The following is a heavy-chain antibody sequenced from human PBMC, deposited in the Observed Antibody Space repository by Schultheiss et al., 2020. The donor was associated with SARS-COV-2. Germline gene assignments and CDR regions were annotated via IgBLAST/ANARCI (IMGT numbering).Heavy chain of an antibody. CDR2: IYYSGST. D-gene: IGHD3-10*01. CDR3: ARDQDRGGIDY. J-gene: IGHJ4*02. V-gene: IGHV4-39*02. Sequence: SETLSLTCTVSGGSISSSSYYWGWIRQPPGKGLEWIGSIYYSGSTYYNPSLKSRVTISVDTSKNQFSLKLSSVTAADTAVYYCARDQDRGGIDYWGQGTLVTVSS. CDR1: GGSISSSSYY.